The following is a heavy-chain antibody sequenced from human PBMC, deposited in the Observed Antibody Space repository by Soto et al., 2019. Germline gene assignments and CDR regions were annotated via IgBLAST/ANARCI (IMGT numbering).Heavy chain of an antibody. CDR2: IIPIFGTA. D-gene: IGHD2-2*02. CDR3: AFSRCSSTSCYRPDAFDI. V-gene: IGHV1-69*13. CDR1: GGTFSSYA. J-gene: IGHJ3*02. Sequence: ASVKVSCKASGGTFSSYAISWVRQAPGQGLEWMGGIIPIFGTANCAQKFQGRVTITADESTSTAYMELSSLRSEDTAVYYCAFSRCSSTSCYRPDAFDIWGQGTMVTVSS.